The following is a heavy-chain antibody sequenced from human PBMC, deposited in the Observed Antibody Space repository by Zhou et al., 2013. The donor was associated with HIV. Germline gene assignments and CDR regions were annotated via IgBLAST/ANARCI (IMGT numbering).Heavy chain of an antibody. D-gene: IGHD3-10*01. CDR3: GRRGSWGDRTTIIRGGVDV. Sequence: QVHLVQSGTVMGKPGSSMTLSCEASGYTFTTSDIHWVRQASGQGLEWMGWINPNSGKGYYAQRFQGRVTMSRNISTTTAHMELSSLTSEDTAVYYCGRRGSWGDRTTIIRGGVDVWGQGTTVSVSS. V-gene: IGHV1-8*01. CDR2: INPNSGKG. J-gene: IGHJ6*02. CDR1: GYTFTTSD.